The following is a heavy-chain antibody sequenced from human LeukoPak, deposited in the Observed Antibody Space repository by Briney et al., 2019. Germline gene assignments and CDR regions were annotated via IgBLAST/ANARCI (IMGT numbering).Heavy chain of an antibody. D-gene: IGHD2-2*02. V-gene: IGHV4-34*01. J-gene: IGHJ4*02. CDR2: INHSGST. CDR1: GGSFSGYY. Sequence: SETLSLTCAVYGGSFSGYYWSWIRQPPGEGLEWIGEINHSGSTNYNPSLKSRVTISVDTSKNQFSLKLSSVTAADTAVYYCARGYCSSTSCYTALFFDYWGQGTLVTVSS. CDR3: ARGYCSSTSCYTALFFDY.